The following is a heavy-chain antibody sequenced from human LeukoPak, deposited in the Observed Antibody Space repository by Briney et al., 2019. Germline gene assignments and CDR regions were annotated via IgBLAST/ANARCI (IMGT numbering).Heavy chain of an antibody. J-gene: IGHJ4*02. V-gene: IGHV3-48*04. Sequence: GGSLRLSCAASGFNFIENSILWVRQAPGRGLEWISFIGARGYPIYYADSVKGRFTISRDNAKNSLFLQMNSLGVEDTAVYYCKSGGAAPGSFDYWGQGVLVTVSS. CDR2: IGARGYPI. CDR1: GFNFIENS. CDR3: KSGGAAPGSFDY. D-gene: IGHD6-13*01.